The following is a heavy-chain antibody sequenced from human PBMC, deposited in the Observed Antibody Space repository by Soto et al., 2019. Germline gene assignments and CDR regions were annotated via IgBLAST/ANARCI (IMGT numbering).Heavy chain of an antibody. CDR1: GGSISSYY. CDR3: ARDAWTYRGCWFDT. V-gene: IGHV4-4*07. J-gene: IGHJ5*02. D-gene: IGHD1-7*01. CDR2: IYTSGST. Sequence: SETLSLTCTVSGGSISSYYWSWIRQPAGKGLEWIGRIYTSGSTNYNPSLKSRVTMSVDTSKNQFSLKLSSVTAADTAVYYCARDAWTYRGCWFDTCGPAPLVRVSA.